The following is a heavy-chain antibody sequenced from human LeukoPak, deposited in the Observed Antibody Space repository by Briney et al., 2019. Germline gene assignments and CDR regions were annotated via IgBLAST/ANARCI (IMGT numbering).Heavy chain of an antibody. CDR3: AIEVVYRIAARPVAFDI. J-gene: IGHJ3*02. Sequence: GGSLRLSCAPSGFTSAVYATHWGRQAPGKGLEWVSLISGDGGSTYYADSVKGRFTISRDNSKKALYLQMNSLRTEDTALYYCAIEVVYRIAARPVAFDIWGQGTMVTVSS. CDR2: ISGDGGST. V-gene: IGHV3-43*02. CDR1: GFTSAVYA. D-gene: IGHD6-6*01.